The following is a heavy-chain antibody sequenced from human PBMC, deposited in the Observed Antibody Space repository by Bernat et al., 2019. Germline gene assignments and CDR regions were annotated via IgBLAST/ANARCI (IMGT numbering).Heavy chain of an antibody. CDR1: GGSISSGGYY. CDR3: AMNVLLWFRASTGPFDY. J-gene: IGHJ4*02. V-gene: IGHV4-31*03. CDR2: IYYSGST. D-gene: IGHD3-10*01. Sequence: QVQLQESGPGLVKPSQTLSLTCTVSGGSISSGGYYWSWIRQHPGKGLEWIGYIYYSGSTYYNPSLKSRVTISVDTSKNQFSLKLSSVTAADTAVYYCAMNVLLWFRASTGPFDYWGQGTLVTVSS.